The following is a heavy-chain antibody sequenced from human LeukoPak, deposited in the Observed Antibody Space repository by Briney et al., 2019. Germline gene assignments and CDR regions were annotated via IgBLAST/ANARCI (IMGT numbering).Heavy chain of an antibody. D-gene: IGHD1-1*01. Sequence: SETLSLTCAVYGGSLSGYYWSWIRQPPGKGLEWIGEINHSGSTNCNPSLKSRVTISVDTSKNQFSLKLSSVTAADTAVYYCAGRGNWNWFDPWGQGTLVTVSS. J-gene: IGHJ5*02. V-gene: IGHV4-34*01. CDR1: GGSLSGYY. CDR3: AGRGNWNWFDP. CDR2: INHSGST.